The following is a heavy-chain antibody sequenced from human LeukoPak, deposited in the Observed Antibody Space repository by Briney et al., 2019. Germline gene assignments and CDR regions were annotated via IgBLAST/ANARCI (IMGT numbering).Heavy chain of an antibody. D-gene: IGHD2-2*01. V-gene: IGHV4-4*02. CDR3: ARVVHQLVGAFDI. Sequence: SETLSLTCAVSGGSVTSSNWWSWVRQPPGKGLEWIGGIYHGGTTNYNPSLKSRVTISVDKSKNQFSLNLSSVTAADTAVYYCARVVHQLVGAFDIWGQGTMVTVSS. CDR1: GGSVTSSNW. CDR2: IYHGGTT. J-gene: IGHJ3*02.